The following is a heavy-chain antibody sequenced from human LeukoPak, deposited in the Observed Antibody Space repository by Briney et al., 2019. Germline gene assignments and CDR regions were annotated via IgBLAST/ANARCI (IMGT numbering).Heavy chain of an antibody. J-gene: IGHJ4*02. V-gene: IGHV3-7*01. Sequence: PGGSLRLSCAASGFTFSNAWMSWVRQAPGKGLEWVANIKQDGSEKYYVDSVKGRFTISRDNAKNSLYLQMNSLRAEDTAVYYCARSIAAAEGPFDYWGQGTLVTVSS. CDR3: ARSIAAAEGPFDY. CDR1: GFTFSNAW. CDR2: IKQDGSEK. D-gene: IGHD6-13*01.